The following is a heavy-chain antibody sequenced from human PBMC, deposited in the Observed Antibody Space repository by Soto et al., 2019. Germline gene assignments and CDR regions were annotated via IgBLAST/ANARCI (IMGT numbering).Heavy chain of an antibody. Sequence: PSETLSLTCTVSGGSICSYYWSWIRQPPGKGLEWIGYIYYSGSTNYNPSLKSRVTISVDTSKNQFSLKLSSVTAADTAVYYCARDLWGSRQWLDDWFDPWGQGTLVTVSS. J-gene: IGHJ5*02. CDR1: GGSICSYY. CDR2: IYYSGST. CDR3: ARDLWGSRQWLDDWFDP. V-gene: IGHV4-59*01. D-gene: IGHD6-19*01.